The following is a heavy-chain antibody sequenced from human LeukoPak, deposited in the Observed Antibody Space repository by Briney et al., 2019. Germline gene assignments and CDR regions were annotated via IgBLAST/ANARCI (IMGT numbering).Heavy chain of an antibody. D-gene: IGHD4-23*01. J-gene: IGHJ4*02. CDR2: ISSSSSYI. V-gene: IGHV3-21*01. CDR3: AIGGNSGYGFDY. Sequence: PGGSLRLSCATSGFTFNIYTMNWVRQAPGKGLEWVSSISSSSSYIYYADSVKGRFTISRDNAKNSLYLQMNSLRAEDTAVYYCAIGGNSGYGFDYWGQGTLVTVSS. CDR1: GFTFNIYT.